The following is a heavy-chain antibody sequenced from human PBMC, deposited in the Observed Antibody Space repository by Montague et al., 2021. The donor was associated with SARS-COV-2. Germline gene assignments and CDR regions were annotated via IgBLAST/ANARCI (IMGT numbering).Heavy chain of an antibody. CDR3: SRGGGMIRGVVDF. J-gene: IGHJ4*02. CDR2: ISRSGDRT. V-gene: IGHV3-20*01. CDR1: GFTFDDYG. D-gene: IGHD3-10*01. Sequence: YLRLSCAVSGFTFDDYGMSWVRQVPGKGLEYVSGISRSGDRTAYGDSVKGRFIISRDNAKNCLYLQMNSLRVEDTAFYHCSRGGGMIRGVVDFWGQGILVSVSS.